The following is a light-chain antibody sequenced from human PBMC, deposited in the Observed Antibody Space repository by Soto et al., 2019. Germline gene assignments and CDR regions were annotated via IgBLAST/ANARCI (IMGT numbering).Light chain of an antibody. Sequence: EIVLTQSPGTLSLSPGERATLSCRASQSVSSSYLAWYQQKPGQAPRLLIYGASSRATGIPVRFSGSGSGTDFTLTISRLEPEDFAVYYCQQYGSSSWTFGQGTNVEIK. CDR2: GAS. J-gene: IGKJ1*01. CDR1: QSVSSSY. V-gene: IGKV3-20*01. CDR3: QQYGSSSWT.